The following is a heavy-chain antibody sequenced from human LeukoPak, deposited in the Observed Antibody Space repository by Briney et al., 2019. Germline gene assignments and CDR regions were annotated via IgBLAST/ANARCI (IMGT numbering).Heavy chain of an antibody. J-gene: IGHJ4*02. D-gene: IGHD6-19*01. CDR3: YRGRSSGWDTFDF. CDR1: GFTFSSVW. V-gene: IGHV3-74*01. CDR2: INSVGSST. Sequence: PGGSLRLSCAASGFTFSSVWMHWVRQAPGKGLVWVSRINSVGSSTSYAGSVKGLFTISRDNAKNALYLQMSRLRAEDTVVYYGYRGRSSGWDTFDFWGQGTLVTVSS.